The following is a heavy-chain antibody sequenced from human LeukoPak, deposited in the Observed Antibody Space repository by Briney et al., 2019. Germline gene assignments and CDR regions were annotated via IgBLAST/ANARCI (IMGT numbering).Heavy chain of an antibody. CDR1: GDSISSSSNW. V-gene: IGHV4-39*01. CDR3: ARLTLITDY. CDR2: IKSSGSP. Sequence: SETLSLTCTVSGDSISSSSNWWGWIRQPPGKGLEWIGHIKSSGSPNYNPPLKSRVTISVDTSKPQFSPMVSSVTAADTAVYYCARLTLITDYWGQGILVTVSS. J-gene: IGHJ4*02. D-gene: IGHD3-16*01.